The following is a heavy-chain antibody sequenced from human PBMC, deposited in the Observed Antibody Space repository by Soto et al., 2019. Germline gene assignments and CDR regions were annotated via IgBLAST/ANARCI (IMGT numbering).Heavy chain of an antibody. CDR3: TRGGTRATYWGLFYD. J-gene: IGHJ4*02. D-gene: IGHD7-27*01. CDR1: GFTFSNYW. CDR2: INGDGSTT. V-gene: IGHV3-74*01. Sequence: EVQLVESGGGLVQPGGSLRLSCAASGFTFSNYWIHWVRQAPGEGLVWVSRINGDGSTTTYADFVKGRFTISRDNAKNTLYLQMDSLGADDTAVYYCTRGGTRATYWGLFYDWGQGALVTVSS.